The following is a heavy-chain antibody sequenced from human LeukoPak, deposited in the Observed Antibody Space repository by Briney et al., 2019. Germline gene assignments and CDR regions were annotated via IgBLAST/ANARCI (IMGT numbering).Heavy chain of an antibody. J-gene: IGHJ4*02. D-gene: IGHD2-2*02. V-gene: IGHV3-9*03. Sequence: PGGSLRLSCAASGFTFDDYAMHWVRQAPGKGLEWVSGIRWNSGSIGYSDSVKGRFTISRDNAKNSMYLQMNSLRAEDMAVYYCAKAGCSSTSCYTDYWGQGTLVTVSS. CDR1: GFTFDDYA. CDR2: IRWNSGSI. CDR3: AKAGCSSTSCYTDY.